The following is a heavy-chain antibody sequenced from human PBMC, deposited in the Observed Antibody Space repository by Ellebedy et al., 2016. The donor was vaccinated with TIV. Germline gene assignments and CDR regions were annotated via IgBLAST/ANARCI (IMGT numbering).Heavy chain of an antibody. Sequence: KVSCKGSGYSFSKYWIGWVRQLPGKGLVWMGVTYPGDSDTRYSPSFQGQVTISADKSISTAYLQWSSLKASDTAMYYCARFGWGDYGGNFIGYWGQGTLVTVSS. CDR2: TYPGDSDT. D-gene: IGHD4-23*01. CDR1: GYSFSKYW. CDR3: ARFGWGDYGGNFIGY. V-gene: IGHV5-51*01. J-gene: IGHJ4*02.